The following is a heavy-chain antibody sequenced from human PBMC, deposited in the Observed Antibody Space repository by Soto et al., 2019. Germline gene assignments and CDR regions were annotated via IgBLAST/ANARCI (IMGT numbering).Heavy chain of an antibody. J-gene: IGHJ6*02. D-gene: IGHD3-3*01. CDR3: ARDSIKTVRGGYYTGYYYYGMDV. V-gene: IGHV4-59*01. CDR2: IYYSGST. CDR1: GGSISSYY. Sequence: SETLSLTCTASGGSISSYYWSWIRQPPGTGLEWIGYIYYSGSTNYNPSLRRRVTISVDTSKNQFSLKLSSVTAADTAVYYCARDSIKTVRGGYYTGYYYYGMDVWGQGTTVTVSS.